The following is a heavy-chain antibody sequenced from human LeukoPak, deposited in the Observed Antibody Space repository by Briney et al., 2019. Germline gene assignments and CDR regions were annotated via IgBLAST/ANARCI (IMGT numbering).Heavy chain of an antibody. V-gene: IGHV4-34*01. CDR1: GGSFSDYY. Sequence: SETLSLTCAVYGGSFSDYYWSWIRQPPGKGLEWIGEINPSGSTTYNPSLKSRVTISVDTSKNQFSLKLSSVTAADTAVYYCARGEAARLVFDYWGQGTLVTVSS. D-gene: IGHD6-6*01. CDR2: INPSGST. J-gene: IGHJ4*02. CDR3: ARGEAARLVFDY.